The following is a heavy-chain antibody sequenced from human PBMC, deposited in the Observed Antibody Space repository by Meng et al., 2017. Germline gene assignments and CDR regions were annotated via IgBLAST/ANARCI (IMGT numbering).Heavy chain of an antibody. D-gene: IGHD2-15*01. J-gene: IGHJ3*02. CDR3: ARGRPLLYCSGGSCYYAFDI. CDR2: INHSGST. Sequence: SETLSLTCAVYGGSFRGYYWSCIRQPPGKGLEWIGEINHSGSTNYNPSLKSRVTISVDTSKNQFSLKLSSVTAADTAVYYCARGRPLLYCSGGSCYYAFDIWGQGTMVTVSS. CDR1: GGSFRGYY. V-gene: IGHV4-34*01.